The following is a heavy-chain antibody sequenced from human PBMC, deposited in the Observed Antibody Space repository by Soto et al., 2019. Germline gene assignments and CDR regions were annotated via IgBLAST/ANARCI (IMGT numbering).Heavy chain of an antibody. V-gene: IGHV4-39*01. CDR1: GGSISSSSYY. Sequence: SETLSLTCTVSGGSISSSSYYWGWIRQPPGKGLEWIGSIYYSGSTYYNPSLKSRVTISVDTSKNQFSLKLSSVTAADTAVYYCARVIAVPHYYYYGMDVWGQGTTVTVSS. CDR3: ARVIAVPHYYYYGMDV. J-gene: IGHJ6*02. CDR2: IYYSGST.